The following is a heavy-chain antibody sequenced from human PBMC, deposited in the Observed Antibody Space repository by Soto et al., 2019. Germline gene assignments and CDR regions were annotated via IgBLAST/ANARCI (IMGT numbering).Heavy chain of an antibody. CDR1: GFTFSNYA. CDR3: ARDAGELPVVTVGVFVF. J-gene: IGHJ4*02. Sequence: GGPLRLCCAASGFTFSNYAMSWVRQAPGKGLEWVSAFSGSGDSTFYADSVKGRFTVSRDNSKKTLYLQLNSLRDEDTAVYYCARDAGELPVVTVGVFVFWGRGTLVTVSS. D-gene: IGHD3-22*01. CDR2: FSGSGDST. V-gene: IGHV3-23*01.